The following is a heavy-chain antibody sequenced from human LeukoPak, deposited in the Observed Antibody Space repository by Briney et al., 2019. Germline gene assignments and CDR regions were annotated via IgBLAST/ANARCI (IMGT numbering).Heavy chain of an antibody. CDR3: ARPYSSGWYYFDY. J-gene: IGHJ4*02. V-gene: IGHV4-39*01. CDR2: IYYSGST. Sequence: PSETLSLTCTVSGGSISSSSYYWGWIRQPPGKGLEWIGSIYYSGSTYYNPSLKSRVTISVDTSKNQFSLKLSSVTAADTAVYYCARPYSSGWYYFDYWGQGTLATVSS. D-gene: IGHD6-19*01. CDR1: GGSISSSSYY.